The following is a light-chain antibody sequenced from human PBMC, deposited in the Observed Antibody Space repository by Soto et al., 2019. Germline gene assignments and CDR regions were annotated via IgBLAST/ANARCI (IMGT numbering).Light chain of an antibody. J-gene: IGKJ2*02. CDR3: QQYGTSPCT. Sequence: EIVLTQSPGTLSLSPGERATLSCRASQSVSSSSLAWYQQKPGQAPSLLIYRASNRATGIPDRFSGSGSGTDFTLTISRLEPEDFAVYYCQQYGTSPCTFGQGTKLEIK. V-gene: IGKV3-20*01. CDR2: RAS. CDR1: QSVSSSS.